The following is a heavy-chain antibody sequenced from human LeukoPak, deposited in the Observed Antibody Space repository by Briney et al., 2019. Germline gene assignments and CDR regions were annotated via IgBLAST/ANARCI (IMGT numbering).Heavy chain of an antibody. CDR1: GYTFTSYG. V-gene: IGHV1-18*01. CDR2: ISAYNGNT. Sequence: GASMKVSCKASGYTFTSYGISWVRQAPGQGLEWMGWISAYNGNTNYAQKLQGRVTMTTDTSTSTAYMELRSLRSDDTAVYYCARGPITIFGVVIVGMIDHWGQGTLVTASS. D-gene: IGHD3-3*01. J-gene: IGHJ4*02. CDR3: ARGPITIFGVVIVGMIDH.